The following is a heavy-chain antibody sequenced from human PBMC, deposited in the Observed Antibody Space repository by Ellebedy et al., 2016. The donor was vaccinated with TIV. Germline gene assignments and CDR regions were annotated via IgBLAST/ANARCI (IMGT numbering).Heavy chain of an antibody. V-gene: IGHV3-13*01. J-gene: IGHJ6*02. CDR1: GFTFSSYD. Sequence: GESLKISCPASGFTFSSYDMHWVRQPTGKGLEWVSAIGTAGDTYYPGSVKGRFTIYRDNAKNSLYLQMNSLRAGDTAVYYCARGEQQLVSGYYYYCGMDVWGQGTTVTVSS. CDR3: ARGEQQLVSGYYYYCGMDV. CDR2: IGTAGDT. D-gene: IGHD6-13*01.